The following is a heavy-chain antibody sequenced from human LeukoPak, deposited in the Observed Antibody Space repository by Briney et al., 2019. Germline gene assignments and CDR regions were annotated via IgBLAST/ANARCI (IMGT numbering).Heavy chain of an antibody. V-gene: IGHV3-23*01. CDR2: IRGSGGST. CDR1: VFTCSSYG. D-gene: IGHD5-18*01. CDR3: AKAGWWSRGYSYGAYYYYYYYMDV. J-gene: IGHJ6*03. Sequence: GGSLRLSCAASVFTCSSYGMSWVRQAPGKGLEWVSAIRGSGGSTYYADSVKGRFTISRDNSKNTLYLQMNSLRAEDTAVYYCAKAGWWSRGYSYGAYYYYYYYMDVWGKGTTVTISS.